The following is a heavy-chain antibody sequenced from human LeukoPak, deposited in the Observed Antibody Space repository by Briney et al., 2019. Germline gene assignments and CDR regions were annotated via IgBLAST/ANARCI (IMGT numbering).Heavy chain of an antibody. CDR1: GDSISSGDYF. CDR3: ARDGYNSAPFDY. V-gene: IGHV4-30-2*01. Sequence: SETLSLTCTVSGDSISSGDYFWSWVRQPPGKGLEWIGYISHNENAYFNPSLSSRVTMSVDKSKNQVSLKITSVTTADTAVYYCARDGYNSAPFDYWGQGTLVTVSS. J-gene: IGHJ4*02. CDR2: ISHNENA. D-gene: IGHD5-24*01.